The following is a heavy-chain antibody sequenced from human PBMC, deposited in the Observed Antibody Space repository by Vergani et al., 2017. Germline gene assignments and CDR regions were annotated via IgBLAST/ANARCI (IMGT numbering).Heavy chain of an antibody. CDR1: GFSLSNARMG. D-gene: IGHD4-17*01. CDR2: IYWDDDK. CDR3: ALHDYGDYGGGPDY. J-gene: IGHJ4*02. V-gene: IGHV2-5*02. Sequence: QVTLKESGPVLVKPTETLTLTCTVSGFSLSNARMGVGWIRQPPGKALEWLALIYWDDDKRYSPSLKRRLTITKDTSKNQVVLTMTNMDPVDTATYYCALHDYGDYGGGPDYWGQGTLVTVSS.